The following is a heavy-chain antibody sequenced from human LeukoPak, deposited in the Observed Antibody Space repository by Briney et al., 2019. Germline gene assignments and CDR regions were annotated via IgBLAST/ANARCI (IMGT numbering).Heavy chain of an antibody. CDR2: IGTAGDT. CDR3: ARAGYDSSGYYHGFDY. J-gene: IGHJ4*02. D-gene: IGHD3-22*01. Sequence: GGSLRLSCAASGFTFSSYDMHWVRQATGKGLEWVSAIGTAGDTYYPGSVKGRFTISREKAKNSLYLQMNSLRAGDTAVYYCARAGYDSSGYYHGFDYWGQGTLVTVSS. V-gene: IGHV3-13*01. CDR1: GFTFSSYD.